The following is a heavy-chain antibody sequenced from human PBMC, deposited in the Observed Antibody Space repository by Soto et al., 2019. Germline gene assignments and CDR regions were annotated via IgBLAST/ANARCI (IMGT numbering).Heavy chain of an antibody. Sequence: PGVSLILSCLFSVFTFNSYSMSLVRQAPVKGPEWVSSISGSCSSRDYADSVKWRFTISRDNSMNTLYLQMNSLRADDTAVYYCASKNRNISVDGALDHWGQGALVTVSS. CDR1: VFTFNSYS. CDR3: ASKNRNISVDGALDH. J-gene: IGHJ4*02. V-gene: IGHV3-23*01. D-gene: IGHD5-12*01. CDR2: ISGSCSSR.